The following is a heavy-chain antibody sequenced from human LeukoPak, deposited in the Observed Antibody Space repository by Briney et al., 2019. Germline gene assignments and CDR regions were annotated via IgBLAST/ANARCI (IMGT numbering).Heavy chain of an antibody. D-gene: IGHD3-10*01. V-gene: IGHV3-74*01. CDR1: GLTFSTYW. CDR3: ARIGGSGSYSGHYFDH. J-gene: IGHJ4*02. CDR2: ISTVGSVT. Sequence: PGASLRLSCAASGLTFSTYWMHWVDRPPGKGVVWVSRISTVGSVTSHVDSVKGRYTISRDNPNNTMYLQMNSLRDEDTAVYYCARIGGSGSYSGHYFDHWGQGTPVTVSS.